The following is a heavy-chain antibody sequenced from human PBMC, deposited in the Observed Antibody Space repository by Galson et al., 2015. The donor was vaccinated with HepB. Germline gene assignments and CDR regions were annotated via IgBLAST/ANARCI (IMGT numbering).Heavy chain of an antibody. CDR3: ASRTTVVTPHAFDI. CDR2: IYHSGST. J-gene: IGHJ3*02. CDR1: GGSVSSNNYY. Sequence: ETLSLTCTASGGSVSSNNYYWSWIRQPPGKGLEWIGHIYHSGSTNYNPSLKNRVTMSVDTSKNQFSLKLSSVIAADTAVYYCASRTTVVTPHAFDIWGQGTMVTVSS. V-gene: IGHV4-61*01. D-gene: IGHD4-23*01.